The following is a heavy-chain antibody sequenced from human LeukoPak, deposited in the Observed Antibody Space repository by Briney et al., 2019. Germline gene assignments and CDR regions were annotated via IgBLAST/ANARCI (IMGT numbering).Heavy chain of an antibody. V-gene: IGHV3-53*01. J-gene: IGHJ4*02. CDR3: ARIYDSPYFPDY. CDR2: IYSGGST. D-gene: IGHD3-22*01. CDR1: GFTVSSNY. Sequence: PGGSLRLSCAASGFTVSSNYMSWVRQAPGKGLEWVSVIYSGGSTYYADSVKGRFTISRDNAKNSLYLQMNSLRAEDTAVYYCARIYDSPYFPDYWGQGTLVTVSS.